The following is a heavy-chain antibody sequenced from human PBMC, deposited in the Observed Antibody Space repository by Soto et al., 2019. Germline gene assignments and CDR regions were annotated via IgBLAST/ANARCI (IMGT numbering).Heavy chain of an antibody. J-gene: IGHJ3*02. Sequence: SETLSLTCTVSGGSISSYYWSWIRQPPGKGLEWIGYIYYSGSTNYNPSLKSRVTISVDTSKNQFSLKLSSVTAADTAVYYCAKNYAYAFDIWGQGTMVTVSS. CDR3: AKNYAYAFDI. CDR2: IYYSGST. CDR1: GGSISSYY. D-gene: IGHD3-16*01. V-gene: IGHV4-59*01.